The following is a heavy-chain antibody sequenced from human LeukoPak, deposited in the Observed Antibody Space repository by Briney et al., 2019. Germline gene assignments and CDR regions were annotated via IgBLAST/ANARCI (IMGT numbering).Heavy chain of an antibody. Sequence: GASVKVSCKASGGTFSSYAISWVRQAPGQGLEWMGGIIPIFGTANYAQKFQGRVTITTDESTSTAYMELSSLRSEDTAVYYCARDDGITGTRGNWFDPWGQGTLVTVSS. V-gene: IGHV1-69*05. CDR3: ARDDGITGTRGNWFDP. J-gene: IGHJ5*02. D-gene: IGHD1-20*01. CDR2: IIPIFGTA. CDR1: GGTFSSYA.